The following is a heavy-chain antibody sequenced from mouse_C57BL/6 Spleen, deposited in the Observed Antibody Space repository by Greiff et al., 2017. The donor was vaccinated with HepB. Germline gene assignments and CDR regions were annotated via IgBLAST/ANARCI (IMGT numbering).Heavy chain of an antibody. V-gene: IGHV5-17*01. J-gene: IGHJ2*01. CDR3: ARHYYGSSRVNYFDY. Sequence: EVHLVESGGGLVKPGGSLKLSCAASGFTFSDYGMHWVRQAPEKGLEWVAYISSGSSTIYYADTVKGRFTISRDNAKYTLFLQMTSLRSEDTAMYYCARHYYGSSRVNYFDYWGQGTTLTVSS. CDR1: GFTFSDYG. D-gene: IGHD1-1*01. CDR2: ISSGSSTI.